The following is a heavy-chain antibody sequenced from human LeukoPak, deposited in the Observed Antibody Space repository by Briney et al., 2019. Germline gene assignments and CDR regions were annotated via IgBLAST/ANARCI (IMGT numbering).Heavy chain of an antibody. CDR3: AAAGMDY. CDR1: GFTFRFYA. Sequence: GGSLRLSCAGSGFTFRFYAMTWARQAPGKGLEWVANIKQDGSEKYYVDSVKGRFTISRDNAKKSLYLQMNSLRAEDTAVYYCAAAGMDYWGQGTLVTVSS. CDR2: IKQDGSEK. D-gene: IGHD6-19*01. V-gene: IGHV3-7*01. J-gene: IGHJ4*02.